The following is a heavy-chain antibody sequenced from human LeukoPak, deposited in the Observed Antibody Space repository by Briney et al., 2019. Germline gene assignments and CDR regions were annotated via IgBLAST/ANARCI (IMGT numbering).Heavy chain of an antibody. Sequence: ASVKVSCKASGYTFTGYYMHWVRQAPGQGLERMGWINPNSGGTNYAQKLQGRVTMTTDTSTSTAYMELRSLRSDDTAVYYCARGGGYPAAGSDYWGQGTLVTVSS. CDR1: GYTFTGYY. CDR2: INPNSGGT. V-gene: IGHV1-2*02. CDR3: ARGGGYPAAGSDY. D-gene: IGHD6-13*01. J-gene: IGHJ4*02.